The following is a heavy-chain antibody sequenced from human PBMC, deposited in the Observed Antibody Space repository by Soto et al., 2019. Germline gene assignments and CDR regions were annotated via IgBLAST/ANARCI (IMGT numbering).Heavy chain of an antibody. Sequence: QEHLVESGGGVVQPGKSLRLSCTASGFSLTSFTVHWVRQAPGKGLEWVTLISYDGSKKDYIDSVKGRFTISRDNFKNAVYMEIDNLRPEDTAVYFCARGRHLAMTRIDFYYRLDVWGQGTTVTVSS. CDR3: ARGRHLAMTRIDFYYRLDV. D-gene: IGHD2-15*01. V-gene: IGHV3-30-3*01. CDR1: GFSLTSFT. CDR2: ISYDGSKK. J-gene: IGHJ6*02.